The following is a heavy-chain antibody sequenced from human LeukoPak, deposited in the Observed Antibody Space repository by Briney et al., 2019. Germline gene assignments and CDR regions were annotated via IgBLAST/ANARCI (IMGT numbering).Heavy chain of an antibody. CDR2: IYNGGII. D-gene: IGHD3-10*01. Sequence: SETLYLTCTVSGDSISRYYWSWIRQPAGKGLEWIGRIYNGGIITYNPSLKSRVTMSIDTSNNQFSLRLRFVTAADTAVYYCARDSGTTGEVKFDPWGQGTLVTVSS. V-gene: IGHV4-4*07. J-gene: IGHJ5*02. CDR3: ARDSGTTGEVKFDP. CDR1: GDSISRYY.